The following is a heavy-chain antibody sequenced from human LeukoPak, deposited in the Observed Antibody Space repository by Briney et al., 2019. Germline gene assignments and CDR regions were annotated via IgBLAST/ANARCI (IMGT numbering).Heavy chain of an antibody. D-gene: IGHD1-7*01. CDR2: ISHTGST. CDR1: GFTFSSYA. Sequence: LRLSCAASGFTFSSYAMSWVRQYPGKGLEWIGYISHTGSTSYNPSPKSRVMISRDSSKNQFSLMLTSVTAADTAVYYCVRAVTGTSLYDYWGQGTLVTVSS. J-gene: IGHJ4*02. CDR3: VRAVTGTSLYDY. V-gene: IGHV4-31*02.